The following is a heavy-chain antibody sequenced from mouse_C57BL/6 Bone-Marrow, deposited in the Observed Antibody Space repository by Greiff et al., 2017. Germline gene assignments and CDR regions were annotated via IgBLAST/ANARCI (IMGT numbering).Heavy chain of an antibody. CDR3: ATPYYYGSSPWFAY. CDR1: GYTFTSYT. Sequence: VQLQQSGAELARPGASVKMSCKASGYTFTSYTMHWVKQRPGQGLEWIGYINPSSGYTKYNQKFKDKATLPADKSSSTAYMQLSSLTSEDSAVYYCATPYYYGSSPWFAYWGQGTLVTVSA. J-gene: IGHJ3*01. CDR2: INPSSGYT. D-gene: IGHD1-1*01. V-gene: IGHV1-4*01.